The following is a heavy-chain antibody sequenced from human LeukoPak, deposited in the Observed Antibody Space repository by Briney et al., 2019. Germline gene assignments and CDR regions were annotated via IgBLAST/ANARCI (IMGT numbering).Heavy chain of an antibody. V-gene: IGHV1-69*06. J-gene: IGHJ6*04. Sequence: ASVKVSCKASGGTFISYAISWVRQAPGQGLEWMGGIIPIFGTANYAQKFQGRVTITADKSTSTAYMELSSLRSEDTAVYYCARAAGPRYCSTSCRNDYYYGMDVWGKGTTVTVSS. CDR3: ARAAGPRYCSTSCRNDYYYGMDV. D-gene: IGHD2-2*01. CDR1: GGTFISYA. CDR2: IIPIFGTA.